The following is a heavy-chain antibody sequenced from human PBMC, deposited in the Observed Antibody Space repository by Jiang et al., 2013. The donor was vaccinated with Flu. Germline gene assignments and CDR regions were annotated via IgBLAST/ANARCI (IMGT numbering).Heavy chain of an antibody. V-gene: IGHV4-4*02. D-gene: IGHD6-19*01. CDR2: IFSDGTT. Sequence: AVSGGSISIHNWWSWVRQSPGKGLEWIGEIFSDGTTNYNPSLQSRLTISLDKSRNQFSLRLFSVTAADTAVYYCARDSSGWQPIDYWGQGTLVTVSS. CDR3: ARDSSGWQPIDY. J-gene: IGHJ4*02. CDR1: GGSISIHNW.